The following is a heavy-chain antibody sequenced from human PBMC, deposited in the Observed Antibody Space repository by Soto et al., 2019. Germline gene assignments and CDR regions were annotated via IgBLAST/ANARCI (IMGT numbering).Heavy chain of an antibody. CDR1: GFTFSTYA. CDR3: ARDPLYCTSASCSPLIFDY. CDR2: ISYDGNNK. V-gene: IGHV3-30-3*01. J-gene: IGHJ4*02. D-gene: IGHD2-2*01. Sequence: GGSLRLSCAASGFTFSTYAMHWVRQAPGKGLEWVAIISYDGNNKYYADSVKGRFTISRDNSKNTLFLQMNSLRAEDTAVYYCARDPLYCTSASCSPLIFDYWGQGTRVTVSS.